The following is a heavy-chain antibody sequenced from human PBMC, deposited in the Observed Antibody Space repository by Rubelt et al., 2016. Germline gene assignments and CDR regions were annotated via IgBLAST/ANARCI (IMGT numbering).Heavy chain of an antibody. J-gene: IGHJ4*02. D-gene: IGHD7-27*01. Sequence: QVQLVQSGAEVKKPGASVKVSCKASGYTFTSHYMHWVRQAPGQGLEWMGIINPSGGSTSYAQKLQGRVTMTTDTSTSTAYMELRSLRSDDTAVYYCARYLGIEGDFDYWGQGTLVTVSS. CDR1: GYTFTSHY. CDR2: INPSGGST. CDR3: ARYLGIEGDFDY. V-gene: IGHV1-46*01.